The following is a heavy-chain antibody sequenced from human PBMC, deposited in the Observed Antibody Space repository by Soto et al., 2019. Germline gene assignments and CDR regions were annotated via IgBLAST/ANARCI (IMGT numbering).Heavy chain of an antibody. J-gene: IGHJ4*02. Sequence: SETLSLTCTVSGGSISSYYWSWIRQPPGKGLEWIGYIYYSGSTYYNPSLKSRVAISVDTSKNHFSLKLSSVTAADTAVYYCASRKSSPYFDYWGQGTLVTVSS. CDR2: IYYSGST. CDR1: GGSISSYY. D-gene: IGHD3-10*01. V-gene: IGHV4-59*08. CDR3: ASRKSSPYFDY.